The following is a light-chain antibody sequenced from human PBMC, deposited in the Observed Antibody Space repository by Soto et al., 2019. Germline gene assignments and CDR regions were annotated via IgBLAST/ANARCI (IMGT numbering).Light chain of an antibody. CDR1: QSISSY. CDR2: GAS. J-gene: IGKJ4*01. CDR3: QQCYSTPLT. Sequence: DIKMTQSPSSLSASVGERATLTCRASQSISSYLDWYQQKPGQAPKLLIYGASSWQSGVPARFSGSGSGTDFTLTISSLQPEDFATYYCQQCYSTPLTFGGGAKVDI. V-gene: IGKV1-39*01.